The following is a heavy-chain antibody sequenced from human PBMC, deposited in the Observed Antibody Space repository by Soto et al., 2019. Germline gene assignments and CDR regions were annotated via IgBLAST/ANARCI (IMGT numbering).Heavy chain of an antibody. V-gene: IGHV3-30-3*01. Sequence: QVQLVESGGGVVQPGRSLRLSCAASGFTFSSYAMHWVRQAPGKGLEWVAVISYDGSNKYYADSVKGRFTISRDNSKNTRYLQMTSLRAEDTAVYYCARVFGWELPAYGGQGTLVTASP. CDR3: ARVFGWELPAY. J-gene: IGHJ4*02. D-gene: IGHD1-26*01. CDR2: ISYDGSNK. CDR1: GFTFSSYA.